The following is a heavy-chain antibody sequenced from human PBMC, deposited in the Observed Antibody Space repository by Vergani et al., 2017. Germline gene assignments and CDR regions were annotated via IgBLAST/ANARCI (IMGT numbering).Heavy chain of an antibody. CDR1: GGSISSYY. D-gene: IGHD3-9*01. V-gene: IGHV4-59*01. CDR3: ARGADILTGYYSGGDFDY. J-gene: IGHJ4*02. CDR2: IYYSGST. Sequence: QVQLQESGPGLVKPSETLSLTCTVSGGSISSYYWSWIRQPPGKGLEWIGYIYYSGSTNYYPSLKSRVTISVDTSKNQFSLKLSSVTAADTAVYYCARGADILTGYYSGGDFDYWGQGTLVTVSS.